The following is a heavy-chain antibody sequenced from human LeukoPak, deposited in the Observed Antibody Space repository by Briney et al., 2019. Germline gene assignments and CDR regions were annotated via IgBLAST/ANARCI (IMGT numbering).Heavy chain of an antibody. CDR3: ARGEPNVDTAISY. CDR2: IWYDGSNK. J-gene: IGHJ4*02. CDR1: GFTFSTYD. D-gene: IGHD5-18*01. Sequence: GGSLRLSCAASGFTFSTYDMHWVRQAPGKGLEWVAVIWYDGSNKYYADSVKGRFTISRDNSKNTLYLQMNSLRAEDTAVYYCARGEPNVDTAISYWGQGTLVTVSS. V-gene: IGHV3-33*08.